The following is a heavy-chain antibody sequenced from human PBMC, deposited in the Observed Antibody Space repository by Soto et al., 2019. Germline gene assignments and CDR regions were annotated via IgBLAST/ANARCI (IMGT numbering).Heavy chain of an antibody. Sequence: SETLSLTCTVSGGSISSYYWSWIRQPPGKGLEWIGYIYYSGSTYYNPSLKSRVTISVDTSKNQFSLKLSSVTAADTAVYYCARHMRLERPNYYYGMDAWGQGTTVTVSS. CDR1: GGSISSYY. D-gene: IGHD3-16*01. J-gene: IGHJ6*02. V-gene: IGHV4-59*08. CDR3: ARHMRLERPNYYYGMDA. CDR2: IYYSGST.